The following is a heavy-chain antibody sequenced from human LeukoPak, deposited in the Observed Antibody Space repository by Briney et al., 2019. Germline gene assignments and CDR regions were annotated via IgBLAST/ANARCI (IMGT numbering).Heavy chain of an antibody. Sequence: SGGSLRLSCAASGFTFSSYAMSWVRQAPGKGLGWVSTISGNGGSTYYADSVKGRFTISRDNSKNTLYLQMNSLRAEDTAIYYCAKDVVAGPTYYFDYWGQGTLVTVSS. CDR1: GFTFSSYA. D-gene: IGHD6-19*01. J-gene: IGHJ4*02. CDR3: AKDVVAGPTYYFDY. V-gene: IGHV3-23*01. CDR2: ISGNGGST.